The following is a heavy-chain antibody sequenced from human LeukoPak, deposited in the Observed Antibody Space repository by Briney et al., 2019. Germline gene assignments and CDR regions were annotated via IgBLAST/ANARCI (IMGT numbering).Heavy chain of an antibody. CDR3: AKTRGLVWYAFDI. J-gene: IGHJ3*02. D-gene: IGHD3/OR15-3a*01. V-gene: IGHV3-23*01. Sequence: GGSLRLSCAASGFTFSSYAMSWVRQASGKGVEWVSTISGSGGSTYYADSVQGRFTISRDNSKNTLYLQMNSLRAEDTAVCYCAKTRGLVWYAFDIWGQGTMVTVSS. CDR1: GFTFSSYA. CDR2: ISGSGGST.